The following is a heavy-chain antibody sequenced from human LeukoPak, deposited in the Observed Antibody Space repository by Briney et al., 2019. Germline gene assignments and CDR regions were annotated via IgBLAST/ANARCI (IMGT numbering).Heavy chain of an antibody. D-gene: IGHD3-3*01. CDR3: AKDMFGTYYDFWSGPTNYCYGMDV. V-gene: IGHV3-9*01. J-gene: IGHJ6*02. CDR1: GFTFDDYA. CDR2: ISWNSGSI. Sequence: GGSLRLSCAASGFTFDDYAMHWVRQAPGKGLEWVSGISWNSGSICYADSVKGRFTISRDNAKNSLYLQMISLRAEDTALYYCAKDMFGTYYDFWSGPTNYCYGMDVWGQGTTVTVSS.